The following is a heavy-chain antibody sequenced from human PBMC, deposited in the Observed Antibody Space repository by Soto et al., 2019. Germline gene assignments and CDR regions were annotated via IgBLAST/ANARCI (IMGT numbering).Heavy chain of an antibody. CDR3: PTHIADKPRTWTDAFDI. CDR1: GFTFSSYG. Sequence: GSLRLSCAASGFTFSSYGMHWVRQAPGKGLEWVAVIWYDGTNKYYVDSVKGRFTISKDNSKNTLYLQMNSLRAEDTAIYYCPTHIADKPRTWTDAFDIWGQGTMVTVSS. D-gene: IGHD1-1*01. V-gene: IGHV3-33*01. J-gene: IGHJ3*02. CDR2: IWYDGTNK.